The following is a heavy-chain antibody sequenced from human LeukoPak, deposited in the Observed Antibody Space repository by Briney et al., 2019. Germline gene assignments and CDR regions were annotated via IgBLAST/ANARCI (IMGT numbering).Heavy chain of an antibody. CDR3: ARAEEGHFDY. V-gene: IGHV3-21*01. CDR2: ISSSSSYI. Sequence: GGSLRLSCAASGFTFSSYSMNWVRQAPGKGLEWVSSISSSSSYIYYADSVKGRFTISRDNAKNTLYLQMNSLRAEDTAVYYCARAEEGHFDYWGQGTLVTVSS. J-gene: IGHJ4*02. CDR1: GFTFSSYS.